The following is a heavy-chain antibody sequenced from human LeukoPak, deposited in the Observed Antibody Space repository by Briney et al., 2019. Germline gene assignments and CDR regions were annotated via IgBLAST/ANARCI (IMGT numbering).Heavy chain of an antibody. Sequence: PGGSLRLSCAASGFTFSGYEMNWVRQAPGKGLEWVSYSSSSGSTTYYADSVKGRFSISRDNAKNSLYLQMNSLRAEDTAVYYCARVYYDSSGYTHFDYWGQGTLVTVSS. CDR3: ARVYYDSSGYTHFDY. D-gene: IGHD3-22*01. J-gene: IGHJ4*02. V-gene: IGHV3-48*03. CDR2: SSSSGSTT. CDR1: GFTFSGYE.